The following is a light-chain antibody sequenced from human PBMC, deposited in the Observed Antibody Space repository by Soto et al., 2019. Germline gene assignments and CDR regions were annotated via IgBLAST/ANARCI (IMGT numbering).Light chain of an antibody. CDR1: QGIRNE. CDR2: AAS. J-gene: IGKJ1*01. Sequence: AIQMTQSPSSLSASVGDRVTITCRATQGIRNELGWYQQKPGKAPKLLIYAASSLQSGVPSRFSGSASGTDFTLTISSLQPEDFASYYCLQDYNYPRAFGQGTKVDIK. CDR3: LQDYNYPRA. V-gene: IGKV1-6*01.